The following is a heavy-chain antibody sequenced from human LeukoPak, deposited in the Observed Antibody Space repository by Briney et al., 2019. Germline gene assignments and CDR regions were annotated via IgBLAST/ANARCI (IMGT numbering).Heavy chain of an antibody. CDR3: ARASSGYDY. CDR2: ISSSSSTI. V-gene: IGHV3-48*04. D-gene: IGHD3-22*01. J-gene: IGHJ4*02. Sequence: GGSLRLSCAASGFTFSSYSMNWVRQAPGKGLEWVSYISSSSSTIYYADSVKGRFTISRDNAKNSLYLQMNSLRAEDTAVCYCARASSGYDYWGQGTLVTVSS. CDR1: GFTFSSYS.